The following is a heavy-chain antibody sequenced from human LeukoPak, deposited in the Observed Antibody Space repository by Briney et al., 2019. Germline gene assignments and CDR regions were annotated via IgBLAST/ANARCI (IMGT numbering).Heavy chain of an antibody. CDR1: GFIFSGYA. CDR3: AKDAYCTNGVCYAGESYYFDY. Sequence: GRSLRLSCAASGFIFSGYAMSWVRQAPGKGLEWVSAISGSGGSTYYADSVKGRFTISRDNSKNTLYLQMNSLRAEDTAVYYCAKDAYCTNGVCYAGESYYFDYWGQGTLVTVSS. V-gene: IGHV3-23*01. CDR2: ISGSGGST. D-gene: IGHD2-8*01. J-gene: IGHJ4*02.